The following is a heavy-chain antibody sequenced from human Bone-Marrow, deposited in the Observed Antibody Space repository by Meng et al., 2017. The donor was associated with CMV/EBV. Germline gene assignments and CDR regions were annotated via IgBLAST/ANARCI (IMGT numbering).Heavy chain of an antibody. CDR3: ARQQETFWSGYYSRYCYYGMDV. J-gene: IGHJ6*02. CDR1: GFTFSDYY. CDR2: IISSGSTI. Sequence: GESLKTSCAASGFTFSDYYMSWSRQAPGKGLEWVSYIISSGSTIYYADSVKGQFTISRDNAKNSLYLQMNSLRTEDTAVYYCARQQETFWSGYYSRYCYYGMDVWGQGTTVTVSS. D-gene: IGHD3-3*01. V-gene: IGHV3-11*04.